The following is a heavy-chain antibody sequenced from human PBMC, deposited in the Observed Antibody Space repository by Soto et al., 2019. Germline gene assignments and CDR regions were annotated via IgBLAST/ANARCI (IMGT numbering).Heavy chain of an antibody. J-gene: IGHJ6*02. D-gene: IGHD2-8*02. CDR1: EFTFSSYA. CDR2: VSNGGNTK. V-gene: IGHV3-30*18. Sequence: QVQLVESGGGVVQPGESLRLSCAASEFTFSSYAMHWVRQAPGKGLEWVAVVSNGGNTKYSGDSVKGRFTISRDNAKNTLNLQLNSLTADDTAVYYCSKDQSTDSRSYHALDVWGPGPTVNVSS. CDR3: SKDQSTDSRSYHALDV.